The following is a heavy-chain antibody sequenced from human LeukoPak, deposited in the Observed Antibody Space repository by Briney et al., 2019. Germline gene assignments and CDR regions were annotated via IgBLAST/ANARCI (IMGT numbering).Heavy chain of an antibody. V-gene: IGHV4-34*01. Sequence: SETLSLTCAVYGGSFSGYYWSWIRQPPGKGLEGSGEINHSGSTNYNPSLTTRVTISVDTSKNQFSLKLSSVTAADTAVYYCARAHRPNHGDFDYWGQGTLVTVSS. CDR3: ARAHRPNHGDFDY. CDR2: INHSGST. J-gene: IGHJ4*02. D-gene: IGHD4-17*01. CDR1: GGSFSGYY.